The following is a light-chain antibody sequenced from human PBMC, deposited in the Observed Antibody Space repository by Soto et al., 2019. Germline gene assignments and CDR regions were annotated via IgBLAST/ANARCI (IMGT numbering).Light chain of an antibody. J-gene: IGKJ1*01. V-gene: IGKV1-5*03. CDR1: QTVSNW. CDR2: KAS. Sequence: DIQLTQSPSTLSVSVGDRVTITCRASQTVSNWLAWFQQKPGKAPKLLIHKASSLGSGFPSRFSGSGSGTDFTLTISSLQPEDFSTYFCQQYSAYWTFGQGTKVEIK. CDR3: QQYSAYWT.